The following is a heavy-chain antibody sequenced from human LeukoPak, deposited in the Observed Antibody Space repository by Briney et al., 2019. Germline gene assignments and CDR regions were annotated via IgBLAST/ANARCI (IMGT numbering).Heavy chain of an antibody. Sequence: GGSLRLSCAASGFTFSNYEMHWVRQAPGKGLEWVSYISSSGSDIYYADSVKGRFTISRDNSKNTLYLQMNSLRAEDTAVYYCAKDSAFYYIDVWGKGTTVIISS. CDR1: GFTFSNYE. CDR2: ISSSGSDI. D-gene: IGHD3-10*01. J-gene: IGHJ6*03. V-gene: IGHV3-48*03. CDR3: AKDSAFYYIDV.